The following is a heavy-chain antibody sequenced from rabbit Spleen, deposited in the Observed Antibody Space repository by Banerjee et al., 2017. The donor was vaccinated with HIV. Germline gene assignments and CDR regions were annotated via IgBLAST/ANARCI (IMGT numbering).Heavy chain of an antibody. CDR1: GFSLSTGYY. CDR3: ASGYSDVYFNL. Sequence: QSLEESGGDLVKPGGSLALTCKASGFSLSTGYYISWVRQAPGKGLEWIGCIGTGSGSTYYASWAKGRFTISKTSSTTVTLQMTSLTAADTATYFCASGYSDVYFNLWGPGTLVTVS. CDR2: IGTGSGST. D-gene: IGHD1-1*01. V-gene: IGHV1S40*01. J-gene: IGHJ4*01.